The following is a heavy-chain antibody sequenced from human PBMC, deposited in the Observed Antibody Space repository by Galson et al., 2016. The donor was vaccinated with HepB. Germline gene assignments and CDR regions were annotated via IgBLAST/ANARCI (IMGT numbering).Heavy chain of an antibody. J-gene: IGHJ3*02. Sequence: SVKVSCTASGGTFSNNAVSWVRQAPGQGLEWMGRIIPVLGIASYAHKFQGRVTVTADKSTSTAYMELTSLVSEVTSVYYCATPGIIGIQGVFDIWGQGTLVTVSS. CDR2: IIPVLGIA. CDR1: GGTFSNNA. CDR3: ATPGIIGIQGVFDI. V-gene: IGHV1-69*10. D-gene: IGHD1-20*01.